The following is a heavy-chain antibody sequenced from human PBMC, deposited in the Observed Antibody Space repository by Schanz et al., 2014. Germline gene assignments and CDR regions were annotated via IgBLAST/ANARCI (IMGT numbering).Heavy chain of an antibody. Sequence: QVQLQESGPGLVKPSGTLSLTCTVSAAFISRYYWSWVRQAPGKGLEWIGYVNYIGSTKYNPSLESRVTISADTSKKQFSLKMTSVTTADTAVYYCASTHWFGSGTTIVDYWGQGTLXTVSS. J-gene: IGHJ4*02. D-gene: IGHD3-10*01. V-gene: IGHV4-59*01. CDR1: AAFISRYY. CDR2: VNYIGST. CDR3: ASTHWFGSGTTIVDY.